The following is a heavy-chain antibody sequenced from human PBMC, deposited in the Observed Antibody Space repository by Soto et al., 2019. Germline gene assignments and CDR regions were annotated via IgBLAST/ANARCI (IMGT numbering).Heavy chain of an antibody. CDR1: GGSFSGYY. CDR3: ARGPSRSYAFDI. V-gene: IGHV4-34*01. D-gene: IGHD3-16*02. J-gene: IGHJ3*02. Sequence: SETLSLTCAFYGGSFSGYYWSWIRQPPGKGLEWIGEINHSGSTNYNPSLKSRVTISVDTSKNQFSLKLSSVTAADTAVYYCARGPSRSYAFDIWGQGTMVTVSS. CDR2: INHSGST.